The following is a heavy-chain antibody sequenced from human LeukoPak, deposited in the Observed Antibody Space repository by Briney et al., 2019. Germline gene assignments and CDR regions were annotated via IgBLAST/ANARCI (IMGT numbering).Heavy chain of an antibody. CDR3: ARVKGYCSGGSCFWFDP. V-gene: IGHV4-31*03. J-gene: IGHJ5*02. CDR2: IYYSGST. Sequence: PSHTLSLTCTVSGGSISSGGYYWSWIRQHPGKGLEWIGYIYYSGSTYYNPSLKSRVTISVDTSKNQFSLKLSSVTAADTAVYYCARVKGYCSGGSCFWFDPWGQGTLVTVSS. D-gene: IGHD2-15*01. CDR1: GGSISSGGYY.